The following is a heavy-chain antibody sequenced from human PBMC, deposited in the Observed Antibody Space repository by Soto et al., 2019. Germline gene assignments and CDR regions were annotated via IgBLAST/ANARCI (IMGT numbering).Heavy chain of an antibody. Sequence: QVQLVESGGGVVQPGRSLRLSCAASGLTISNYGMHWVRQAPGKGLEWVAVISHDGSNKYYADSVKGRFTISRDNSKNTLYLQMNSLRAEDTAVYYWAKGGSWSGHNWGQGTLVTVSS. J-gene: IGHJ4*02. CDR1: GLTISNYG. V-gene: IGHV3-30*18. CDR2: ISHDGSNK. CDR3: AKGGSWSGHN. D-gene: IGHD3-3*01.